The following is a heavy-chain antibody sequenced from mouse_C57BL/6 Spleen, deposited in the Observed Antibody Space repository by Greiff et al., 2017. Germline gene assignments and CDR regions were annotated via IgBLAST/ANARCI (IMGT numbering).Heavy chain of an antibody. Sequence: EVMLVESGGGLVQPGGSMKLSCAASGFTFSDAWMDWVRQSPEKGLEWVAEIRNKANNHATYYAESVKGRITISRDASKSSVYLQMNSLRAEDTGIYYCTRQALRYLYYFDYWGQGTTLTVSS. D-gene: IGHD1-1*01. V-gene: IGHV6-6*01. J-gene: IGHJ2*01. CDR3: TRQALRYLYYFDY. CDR1: GFTFSDAW. CDR2: IRNKANNHAT.